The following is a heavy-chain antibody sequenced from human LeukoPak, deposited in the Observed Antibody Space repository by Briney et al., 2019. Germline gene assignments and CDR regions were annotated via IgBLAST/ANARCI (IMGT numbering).Heavy chain of an antibody. V-gene: IGHV3-21*01. J-gene: IGHJ4*02. CDR3: ARGTLGNYGDYDFDD. D-gene: IGHD4-17*01. CDR1: GFTFSSYS. CDR2: ISSSSSYI. Sequence: PGGSLRLSCAASGFTFSSYSMNWVRQAPGKGLEWVSSISSSSSYIYYADSVKGRFTISRDNAKNSLYLQMNSLRAEDTAVYYCARGTLGNYGDYDFDDWGQGTLVTVSS.